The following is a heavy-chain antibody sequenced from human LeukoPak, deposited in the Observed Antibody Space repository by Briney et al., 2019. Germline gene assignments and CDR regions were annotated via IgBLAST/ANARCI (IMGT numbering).Heavy chain of an antibody. V-gene: IGHV3-23*01. J-gene: IGHJ4*02. D-gene: IGHD2/OR15-2a*01. CDR3: VRDVDTSDLSEY. CDR2: ISNNGGRT. Sequence: GGSLRLSCAASGFTFSTYAMSWVRQAPGRGLEWVSAISNNGGRTDYADSVKGRFTISSDNSKSTLYLHMDSLRAEDTAVYYCVRDVDTSDLSEYWSQGTLVTVYS. CDR1: GFTFSTYA.